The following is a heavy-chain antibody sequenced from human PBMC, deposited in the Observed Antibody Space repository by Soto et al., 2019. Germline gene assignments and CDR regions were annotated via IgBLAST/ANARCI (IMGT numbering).Heavy chain of an antibody. CDR1: GDTFTGYY. CDR2: INPNSGGT. CDR3: ARSPPRDCTNGVCYSYYYYYGMDV. V-gene: IGHV1-2*02. Sequence: ASVKVSCKASGDTFTGYYMHCVRRAPGQVLEWMGWINPNSGGTNYAQKFQGRVTMTRDTSISTAYMELSRLRSDDTAVYYCARSPPRDCTNGVCYSYYYYYGMDVWGQGTTVTVSS. D-gene: IGHD2-8*01. J-gene: IGHJ6*02.